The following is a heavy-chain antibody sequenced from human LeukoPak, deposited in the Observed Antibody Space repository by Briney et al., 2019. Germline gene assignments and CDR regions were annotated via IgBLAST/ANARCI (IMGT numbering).Heavy chain of an antibody. CDR2: ISGTGSST. V-gene: IGHV3-23*01. Sequence: GGSLRLSCAASGFTFSSYAITWVRQAPGKGLEWVSTISGTGSSTYYADSAKGRFTISRDNSKDTLFLQLNSLTAADTAMYFCAKASVAIPQYCNSWGQGTLVTVSS. CDR3: AKASVAIPQYCNS. CDR1: GFTFSSYA. J-gene: IGHJ5*02. D-gene: IGHD2-2*02.